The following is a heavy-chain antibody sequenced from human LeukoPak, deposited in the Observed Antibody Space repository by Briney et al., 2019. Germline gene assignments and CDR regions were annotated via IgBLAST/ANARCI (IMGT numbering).Heavy chain of an antibody. CDR1: GFTFSSYG. CDR3: ARGYDDSSGGPRYFDY. CDR2: IWYDGSNK. J-gene: IGHJ4*02. V-gene: IGHV3-33*01. Sequence: PGGSLRLSCAASGFTFSSYGMHWVRQAPGKGLEWVAVIWYDGSNKYYADSVKGRFTISRDNSKNTLYLQMNSLRAEDTAVYYCARGYDDSSGGPRYFDYWGQGTLVTVSS. D-gene: IGHD3-22*01.